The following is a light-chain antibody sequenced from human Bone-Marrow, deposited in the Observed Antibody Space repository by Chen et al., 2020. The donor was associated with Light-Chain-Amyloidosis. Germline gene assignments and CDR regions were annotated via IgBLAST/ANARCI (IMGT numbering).Light chain of an antibody. V-gene: IGLV3-21*02. CDR2: DDI. CDR1: NIGSTS. J-gene: IGLJ3*02. CDR3: QVWDRGSDRPV. Sequence: SYVLTQPSSVSVAPGQTATIACGGNNIGSTSVHWYQQTPGQAPLLVVYDDIYRPSGIPGRLSGSDSGNTATLTISRGEAGDEAYDYCQVWDRGSDRPVFGGGTKLTVL.